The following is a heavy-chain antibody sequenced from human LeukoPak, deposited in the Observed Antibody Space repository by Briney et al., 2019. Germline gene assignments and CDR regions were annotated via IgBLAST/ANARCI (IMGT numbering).Heavy chain of an antibody. Sequence: ASVKVSCKASGYTFTSYGISWVRQAPGQGLEWMGWISAYNGNTNYAQKLQGRVTMTTDTSTSTAYMELRSLRSDDTAVYYCARPTYDSSDYEYFQHWGQGTLVTVSS. V-gene: IGHV1-18*01. J-gene: IGHJ1*01. CDR2: ISAYNGNT. D-gene: IGHD3-22*01. CDR3: ARPTYDSSDYEYFQH. CDR1: GYTFTSYG.